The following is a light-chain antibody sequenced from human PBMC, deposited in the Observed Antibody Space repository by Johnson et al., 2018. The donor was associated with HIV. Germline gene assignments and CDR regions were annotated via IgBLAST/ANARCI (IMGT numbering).Light chain of an antibody. CDR3: GTWDSSLSAYV. V-gene: IGLV1-51*01. CDR2: DNN. J-gene: IGLJ1*01. CDR1: SSNIGNNY. Sequence: QSVLTQPPSVSAAPGQKVTISCSGSSSNIGNNYVSWYQQLPGTAPKLLIYDNNERPSGIPDRFSGSKSGTSATLAITGLQPGDEADYYCGTWDSSLSAYVFGTGTKVTVL.